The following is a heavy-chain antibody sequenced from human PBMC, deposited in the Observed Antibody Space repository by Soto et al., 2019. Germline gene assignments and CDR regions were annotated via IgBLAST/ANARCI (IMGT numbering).Heavy chain of an antibody. D-gene: IGHD3-10*01. Sequence: LSLTCTVSCGSISSGDYYWSWIRQPPGKGLEWIGYIYYSGSTYYNPSLKSRVTISVDTSKNQFSLKLSSVTAADTAVYYCARERAMVRGVIMTGYGADYWGQGTLVTVSS. J-gene: IGHJ4*02. CDR3: ARERAMVRGVIMTGYGADY. V-gene: IGHV4-30-4*01. CDR1: CGSISSGDYY. CDR2: IYYSGST.